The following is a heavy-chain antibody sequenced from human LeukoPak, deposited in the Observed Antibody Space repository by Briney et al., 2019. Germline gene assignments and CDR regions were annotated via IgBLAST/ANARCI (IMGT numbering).Heavy chain of an antibody. CDR1: GYSMSSGYY. D-gene: IGHD2-15*01. J-gene: IGHJ3*02. V-gene: IGHV4-38-2*02. Sequence: SETLSLTCTVSGYSMSSGYYWGWIRQPPERGLEWIGSMYHTGSTYYNPSLKSRVTISVDTSKNQFSLKLSSVTAADTAVYYCASDRIEVDAFDIWGQGTMVTVSS. CDR3: ASDRIEVDAFDI. CDR2: MYHTGST.